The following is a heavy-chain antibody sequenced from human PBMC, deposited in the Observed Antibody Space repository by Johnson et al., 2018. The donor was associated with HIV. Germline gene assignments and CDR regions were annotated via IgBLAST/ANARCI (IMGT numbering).Heavy chain of an antibody. CDR1: GFTLNSYD. CDR2: IGAGGDT. D-gene: IGHD3-9*01. J-gene: IGHJ3*02. V-gene: IGHV3-13*01. Sequence: VQLVESGGGLVQPGRSLRLSCAASGFTLNSYDMHWVRQAIGKGLEWVSGIGAGGDTYYAGSVKGRFTISRENAKNSLFLQMNNLGAGDTAVYYCARNNGDLTGGDAFDIWGQGTMVTVSS. CDR3: ARNNGDLTGGDAFDI.